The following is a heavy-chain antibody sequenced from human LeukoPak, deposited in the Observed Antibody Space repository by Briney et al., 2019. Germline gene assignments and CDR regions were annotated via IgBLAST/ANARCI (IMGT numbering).Heavy chain of an antibody. CDR1: GFTFSSYG. V-gene: IGHV3-30*02. Sequence: GGSLRLSCAASGFTFSSYGMHWVRQAPGKGLEWVAFIRYDGSNKYYADSVKGRFTISRDNSKNTLYLQMNSLGAEDTAVYYCAKVGSELWRTGAFDIWGQGTMVTVSS. CDR3: AKVGSELWRTGAFDI. D-gene: IGHD5-18*01. J-gene: IGHJ3*02. CDR2: IRYDGSNK.